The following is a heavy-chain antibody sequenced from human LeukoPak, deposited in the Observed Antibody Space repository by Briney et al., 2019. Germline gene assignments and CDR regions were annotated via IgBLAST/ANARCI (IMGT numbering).Heavy chain of an antibody. V-gene: IGHV4-59*08. D-gene: IGHD3-22*01. Sequence: SETLSLTCTVSGGSLSSYYWSWIRQPPGKGLEWMGYIYYSGSTNYNPSLKSRVTISIETSKNQFSLKLSSVTAADTAVYYCARHYDNSGYGFLRHWGQGTLVTASS. J-gene: IGHJ1*01. CDR3: ARHYDNSGYGFLRH. CDR2: IYYSGST. CDR1: GGSLSSYY.